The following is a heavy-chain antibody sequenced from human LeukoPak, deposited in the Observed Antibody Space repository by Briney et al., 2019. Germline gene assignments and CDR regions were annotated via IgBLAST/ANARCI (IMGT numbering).Heavy chain of an antibody. D-gene: IGHD3-10*01. V-gene: IGHV1-2*02. J-gene: IGHJ5*02. CDR2: INPNSGGT. Sequence: ASVKVSCKASGYTFISYDMNWVRQAPGQGLEWMGWINPNSGGTNYAQKFQGRVTMTRDTSISTAYMELSRLRSDDTAVYYCASLYYYGSGSYNWFDPWGQGTLVTVSS. CDR3: ASLYYYGSGSYNWFDP. CDR1: GYTFISYD.